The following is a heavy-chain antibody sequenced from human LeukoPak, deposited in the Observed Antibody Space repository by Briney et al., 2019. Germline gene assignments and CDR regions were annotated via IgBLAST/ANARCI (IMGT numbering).Heavy chain of an antibody. CDR2: IYTSGST. CDR3: ARATWPLCYFDY. D-gene: IGHD5-12*01. Sequence: PSQTLSLTCTVSGGSISSGSYYWSWIRQPAGKGLEWIGRIYTSGSTDYNPSLKSRVSISVGTSKNQFSLKLSSVTAADTAVYYCARATWPLCYFDYWGQGTLVTVSS. CDR1: GGSISSGSYY. V-gene: IGHV4-61*02. J-gene: IGHJ4*02.